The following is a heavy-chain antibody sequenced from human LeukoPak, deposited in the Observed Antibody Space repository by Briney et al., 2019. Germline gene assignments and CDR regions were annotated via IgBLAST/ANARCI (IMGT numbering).Heavy chain of an antibody. CDR2: ISYDGSNK. J-gene: IGHJ4*02. CDR1: GFTFSSYA. CDR3: ARWTSCGGDCHILDY. D-gene: IGHD2-21*02. V-gene: IGHV3-30-3*01. Sequence: GGSLGLSCAASGFTFSSYAMHWVRQAPGKGLEWVAVISYDGSNKYYADSVKGRFTISRDNSKNTLYLQMNSLRAEDTAVYYCARWTSCGGDCHILDYWGQGILVTVSS.